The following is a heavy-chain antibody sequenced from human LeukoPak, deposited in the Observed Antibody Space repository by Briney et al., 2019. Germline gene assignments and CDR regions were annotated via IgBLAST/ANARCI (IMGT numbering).Heavy chain of an antibody. CDR3: ARGPYCSSTSCFNWFDP. CDR1: GYSFTSYW. V-gene: IGHV5-51*01. J-gene: IGHJ5*02. D-gene: IGHD2-2*01. Sequence: GESLKISCKGSGYSFTSYWIGWVRQMPGKGLEWMGIIHPGDSDTRYSPSFQGQVTISADKSISTAYLQWSSLKASDTAMYYCARGPYCSSTSCFNWFDPWGQGTLVTVSS. CDR2: IHPGDSDT.